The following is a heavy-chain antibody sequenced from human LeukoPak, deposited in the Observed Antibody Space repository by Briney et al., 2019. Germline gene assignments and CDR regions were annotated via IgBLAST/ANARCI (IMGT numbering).Heavy chain of an antibody. V-gene: IGHV4-34*01. CDR3: ARKIRRGWLDP. J-gene: IGHJ5*02. Sequence: SETLSLTCAVYSGSFSGYYWSWIRQPPGKGLEWIGEINHSGSTNYNPSLKSRATISVDTSKNQVSLKLTSVAAADTAVYYCARKIRRGWLDPWGQGTLVTVSS. CDR2: INHSGST. CDR1: SGSFSGYY. D-gene: IGHD3-16*01.